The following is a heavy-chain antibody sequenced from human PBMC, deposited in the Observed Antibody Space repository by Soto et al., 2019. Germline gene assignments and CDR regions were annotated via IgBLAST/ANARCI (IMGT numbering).Heavy chain of an antibody. Sequence: QVQLVQSGAEVKKPGASVKVSCKASGYTFTSYGISWVRQAPGQGLEWMGWISAYNGNTNYAQKLQGRVTMTTDTSTSTAYMELRSLRSDDTAVYYCARDSDLHYDFWSGYYYYYYYGMDVWGQGTTVTVSS. CDR2: ISAYNGNT. CDR3: ARDSDLHYDFWSGYYYYYYYGMDV. J-gene: IGHJ6*02. D-gene: IGHD3-3*01. V-gene: IGHV1-18*01. CDR1: GYTFTSYG.